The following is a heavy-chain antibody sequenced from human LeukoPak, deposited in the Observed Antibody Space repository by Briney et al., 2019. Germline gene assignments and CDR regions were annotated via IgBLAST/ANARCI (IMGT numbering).Heavy chain of an antibody. CDR1: GFSFSSCE. D-gene: IGHD3-16*01. V-gene: IGHV3-48*03. J-gene: IGHJ3*02. Sequence: GGSLRLSCAASGFSFSSCEMDWVRQAPGKGLEWVSYISSSSTTKLYADSVKGRFTISRDNSKNSLYMQMNSLSAEDTAVYYCARGGSTGYDYNAFDIWGQGTMVTVSS. CDR2: ISSSSTTK. CDR3: ARGGSTGYDYNAFDI.